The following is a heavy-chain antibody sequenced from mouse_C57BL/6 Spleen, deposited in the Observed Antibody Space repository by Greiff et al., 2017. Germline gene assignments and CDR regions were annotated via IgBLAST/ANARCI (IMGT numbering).Heavy chain of an antibody. D-gene: IGHD2-4*01. CDR3: SRHEEDYDYDGYFDV. CDR1: GYTFTEYT. CDR2: FYPGSGSI. V-gene: IGHV1-62-2*01. Sequence: VMLVESGAELVKPGASVKLSCKASGYTFTEYTIPWVKQRSGQGLEWIGWFYPGSGSIKYNEKFKDKATLTADKSSSTVYMELSRLTSEDSAVYFCSRHEEDYDYDGYFDVWGTGTTVTVSS. J-gene: IGHJ1*03.